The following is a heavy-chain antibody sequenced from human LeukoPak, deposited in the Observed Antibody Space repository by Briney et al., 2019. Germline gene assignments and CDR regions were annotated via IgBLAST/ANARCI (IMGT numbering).Heavy chain of an antibody. J-gene: IGHJ5*02. CDR2: IYYSGST. CDR1: GGSISSSSYY. V-gene: IGHV4-39*07. CDR3: AIEVPWIQLWLPKNWFDP. Sequence: SETLSLTCTVSGGSISSSSYYWGWIRQPPGKGLEWIGSIYYSGSTYYNPPLKSRVTISVDTSKNQFSLKLSSVTAADTAVYCCAIEVPWIQLWLPKNWFDPWGQGTLVSVSS. D-gene: IGHD5-18*01.